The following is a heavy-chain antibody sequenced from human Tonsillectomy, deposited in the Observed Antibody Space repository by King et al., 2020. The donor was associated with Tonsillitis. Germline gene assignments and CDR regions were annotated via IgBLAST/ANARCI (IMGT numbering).Heavy chain of an antibody. CDR2: ISTYSGKP. J-gene: IGHJ3*02. Sequence: QLVQSGAEVKKPGASVKVYCKASGYTVTMFSINWVRQAPGQGLELMECISTYSGKPNYAQNIQGSVTMTTDTSTNTAYMELRSLGSDDTALYFCARERVDYDYVWGSYSPSAFDIWGQGTMVTVSS. CDR3: ARERVDYDYVWGSYSPSAFDI. CDR1: GYTVTMFS. V-gene: IGHV1-18*01. D-gene: IGHD3-16*01.